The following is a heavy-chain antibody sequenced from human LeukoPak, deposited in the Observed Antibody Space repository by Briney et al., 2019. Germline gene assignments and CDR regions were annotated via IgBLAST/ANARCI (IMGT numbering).Heavy chain of an antibody. CDR2: IKSKTDGGTT. D-gene: IGHD6-13*01. CDR3: ARGYSSSWGMDV. V-gene: IGHV3-15*01. Sequence: PGGSLRLSCAASGFTFSNAWMSWVRQAPGKGLEWVGRIKSKTDGGTTDYAAPVKGRFTISRDNAKNSLYLQMNSLRAEDTAVYYCARGYSSSWGMDVWGQGTTVTVSS. CDR1: GFTFSNAW. J-gene: IGHJ6*02.